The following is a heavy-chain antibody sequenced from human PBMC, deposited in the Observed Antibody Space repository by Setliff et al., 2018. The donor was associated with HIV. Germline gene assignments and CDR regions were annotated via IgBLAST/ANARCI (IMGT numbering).Heavy chain of an antibody. CDR3: VRPRVFDSFDV. V-gene: IGHV1-2*06. J-gene: IGHJ3*01. CDR1: GFLVTGYN. CDR2: INPNNGGT. Sequence: ASVKVSCKALGFLVTGYNVHWVRQAPGHGPEWLGRINPNNGGTNYAQKFQGRVTMSLDTSTSTVYLELKDLTSDDTAVYYCVRPRVFDSFDVWGPGTMGTVSS.